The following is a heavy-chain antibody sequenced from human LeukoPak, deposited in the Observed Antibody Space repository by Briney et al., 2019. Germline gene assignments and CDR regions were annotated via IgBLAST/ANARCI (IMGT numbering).Heavy chain of an antibody. CDR2: MNPNSGNT. D-gene: IGHD5-24*01. V-gene: IGHV1-8*01. J-gene: IGHJ3*02. CDR1: GYTFTSYD. Sequence: RASVKVSCKASGYTFTSYDINWVRQATGQGLEWMGWMNPNSGNTGYAQKFQGRVTITTDESTSTAYMELSSLRSEDTAVYYCAREIEMATIRAFDIWGQGTMVTVSS. CDR3: AREIEMATIRAFDI.